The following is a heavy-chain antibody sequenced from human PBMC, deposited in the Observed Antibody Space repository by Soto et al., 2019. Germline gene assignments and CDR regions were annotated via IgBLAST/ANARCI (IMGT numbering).Heavy chain of an antibody. V-gene: IGHV4-59*01. CDR2: IYYSGST. CDR3: ARADRAWLQLILAVDI. Sequence: QVQLQESGPGLVQPSETLSVTCTVSGGSISSYYWSWIRQPPGKGLEWIGYIYYSGSTNYNPSPTSRVTIKVDTSKNQFGLKLSSVTAADTAVYYWARADRAWLQLILAVDIWGQGTRVTVSS. CDR1: GGSISSYY. J-gene: IGHJ3*02. D-gene: IGHD5-12*01.